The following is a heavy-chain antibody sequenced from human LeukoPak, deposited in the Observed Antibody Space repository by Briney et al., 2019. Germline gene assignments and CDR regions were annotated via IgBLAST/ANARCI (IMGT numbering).Heavy chain of an antibody. V-gene: IGHV4-34*01. Sequence: SETLSLTCAVYGGSFSNYYLTWIRQPPGKGLEWIGSVSYSGRTYYNPSLKGRVTISVDTSKHQFSLKLSSVTAADTAVYYCARHSSASYYHGSGSYYNVNWGQGTLVTVSS. CDR1: GGSFSNYY. CDR2: VSYSGRT. D-gene: IGHD3-10*01. J-gene: IGHJ4*02. CDR3: ARHSSASYYHGSGSYYNVN.